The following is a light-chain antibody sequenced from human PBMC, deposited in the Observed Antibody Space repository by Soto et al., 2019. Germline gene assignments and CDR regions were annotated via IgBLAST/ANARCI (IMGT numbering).Light chain of an antibody. CDR3: QQYGSSSWT. V-gene: IGKV3-20*01. J-gene: IGKJ1*01. CDR2: GAS. CDR1: QSVSSSY. Sequence: EIVFTQSPGTLSLSPGERATLSCRASQSVSSSYLAWYQQKTGQAPRLLIYGASSRATGIPDRFSGSGSGTECTLTISRLEPEDFAVYYCQQYGSSSWTFGQGTKVDIK.